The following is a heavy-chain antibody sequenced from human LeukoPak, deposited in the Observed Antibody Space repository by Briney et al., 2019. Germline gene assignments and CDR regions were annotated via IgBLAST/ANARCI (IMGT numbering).Heavy chain of an antibody. CDR1: GFTFSDYY. CDR3: ARVVYFNSWYGY. CDR2: ISSSSSYT. D-gene: IGHD6-13*01. J-gene: IGHJ4*02. V-gene: IGHV3-11*05. Sequence: GGSLRLSCAASGFTFSDYYMSWIRQAPGKGLEWVSYISSSSSYTSYADSVKGRFTISRDNAKNSLYLQMNSLRAEDTAVYYCARVVYFNSWYGYWGQGTLVTVSS.